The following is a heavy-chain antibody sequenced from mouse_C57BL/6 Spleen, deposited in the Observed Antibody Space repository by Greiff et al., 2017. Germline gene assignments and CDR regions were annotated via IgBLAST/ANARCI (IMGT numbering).Heavy chain of an antibody. J-gene: IGHJ4*01. V-gene: IGHV5-16*01. CDR1: GFTFSDYY. Sequence: EVQVVESEGGLVQPGSSMKLSCTASGFTFSDYYMAWVRQVPEKGLEWVANINYDGSSTYYLDSLKSRFIISRDNAKNILYLQMSSLKSEDTATYYCARGVTTGGRAMDYWGQGTSVTVSS. D-gene: IGHD2-2*01. CDR2: INYDGSST. CDR3: ARGVTTGGRAMDY.